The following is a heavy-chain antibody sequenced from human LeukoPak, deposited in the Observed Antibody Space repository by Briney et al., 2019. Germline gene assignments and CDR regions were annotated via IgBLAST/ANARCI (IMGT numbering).Heavy chain of an antibody. V-gene: IGHV1-69*13. D-gene: IGHD2-15*01. CDR3: ARFRSGYYYYGMDV. CDR1: GGTFSSYA. J-gene: IGHJ6*04. CDR2: IIPIFGTA. Sequence: WGSVKVSCKASGGTFSSYAISWVRQAPGQGPEWMGGIIPIFGTANYAQKFQGRVTITADESTSTAYMELSSLRSEDTAVYYCARFRSGYYYYGMDVWGKGATVTVSS.